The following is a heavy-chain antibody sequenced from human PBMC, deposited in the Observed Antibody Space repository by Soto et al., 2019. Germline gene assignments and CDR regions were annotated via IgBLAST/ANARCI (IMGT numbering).Heavy chain of an antibody. V-gene: IGHV1-8*01. D-gene: IGHD2-15*01. CDR1: GYTFTSYD. J-gene: IGHJ5*02. CDR2: MNPNSGNT. CDR3: AGGGGVVVAATPTYNWFDP. Sequence: ASVKVSCKASGYTFTSYDINWVRQATGQGLEWMGWMNPNSGNTGYAQKFQGRVTMTRNTSISTAYMELRSLRSEDTAVYYCAGGGGVVVAATPTYNWFDPWGQGTLVTVSS.